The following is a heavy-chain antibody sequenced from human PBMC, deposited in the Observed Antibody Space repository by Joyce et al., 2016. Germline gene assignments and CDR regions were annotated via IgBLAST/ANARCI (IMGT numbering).Heavy chain of an antibody. CDR2: ISYDEFNR. CDR3: AKEDSKGEGYFDL. J-gene: IGHJ2*01. D-gene: IGHD2-21*01. V-gene: IGHV3-30*18. CDR1: GFSFSRYG. Sequence: QMQLMESGGGVVQPGRSLRLSCAASGFSFSRYGLHWVRQAPGKGLEWVALISYDEFNRYYAGSVEGRFTISRDSSKNTLYLQMDSLRPEDMAVYFCAKEDSKGEGYFDLWGRGTLVTVSS.